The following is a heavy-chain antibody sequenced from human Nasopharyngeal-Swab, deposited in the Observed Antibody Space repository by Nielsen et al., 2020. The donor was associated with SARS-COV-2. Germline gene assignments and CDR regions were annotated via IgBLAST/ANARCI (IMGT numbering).Heavy chain of an antibody. CDR1: GYTFTSYH. J-gene: IGHJ4*02. V-gene: IGHV1-46*01. Sequence: ASVKVSCKASGYTFTSYHMHWVRQAPGQGLEWMGIINPSGGSTSCAPKFQGRITMTRDTSTSTVYMELSSLRSEDTAVYYCARDWWIQVWLFDYWGQGTLVTVSS. CDR3: ARDWWIQVWLFDY. D-gene: IGHD5-18*01. CDR2: INPSGGST.